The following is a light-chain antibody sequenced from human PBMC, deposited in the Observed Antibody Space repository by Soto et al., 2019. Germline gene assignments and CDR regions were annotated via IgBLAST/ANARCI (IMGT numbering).Light chain of an antibody. V-gene: IGLV7-43*01. CDR1: TGAVTSSYY. CDR3: LLSYGGAQLWV. Sequence: QAVVTQEPSLTVSPGGTVTLTCASSTGAVTSSYYPNWFQQKPGQAPRPLIYSTTNKHSWTPARFSGSLLGGKAALTLSGVQPEDEAEYYCLLSYGGAQLWVFGGGTKLTVL. CDR2: STT. J-gene: IGLJ3*02.